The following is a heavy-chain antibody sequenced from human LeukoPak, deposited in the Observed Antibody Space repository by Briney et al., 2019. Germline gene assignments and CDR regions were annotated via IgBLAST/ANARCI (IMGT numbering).Heavy chain of an antibody. D-gene: IGHD4-17*01. Sequence: PSQTLSLTCTVSGGSISSGGYYWSWIRQPPGKGLEWIGYIYYSGSTYYNPSLKSRVTISVDTSKNQFSLKLSSVTAADTAVYYCARKRTVYGDYYYGMDVWGQGTTVTVSS. CDR3: ARKRTVYGDYYYGMDV. V-gene: IGHV4-31*03. CDR2: IYYSGST. J-gene: IGHJ6*02. CDR1: GGSISSGGYY.